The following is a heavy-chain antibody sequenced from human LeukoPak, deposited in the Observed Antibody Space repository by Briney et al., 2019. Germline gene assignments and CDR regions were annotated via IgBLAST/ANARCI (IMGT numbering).Heavy chain of an antibody. D-gene: IGHD7-27*01. CDR2: ISSSGSTI. CDR3: ARVQVQANWGSLTPYGMDV. Sequence: KPGGSLRLSCAASGFTFSDYYMSWIRQAPGKGLEWVSYISSSGSTIYYADSVKGRFTISRDNAKNSLYLQMNSLRAEDTAVYYCARVQVQANWGSLTPYGMDVWGQGTTVTVSS. J-gene: IGHJ6*02. V-gene: IGHV3-11*01. CDR1: GFTFSDYY.